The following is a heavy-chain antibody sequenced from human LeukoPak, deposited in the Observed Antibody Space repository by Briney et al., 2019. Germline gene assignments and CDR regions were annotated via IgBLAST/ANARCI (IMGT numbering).Heavy chain of an antibody. CDR3: ARRYYDILTGHLDY. V-gene: IGHV5-51*01. Sequence: GESLKISCKGSGYSFTSYWIGWVRQMPGKGLEWMGIIYPGDSDTRYSPPFQGQVTISADKPISTAYLQWSSLKASDTAMYYCARRYYDILTGHLDYWGQGTLVTVSS. D-gene: IGHD3-9*01. CDR1: GYSFTSYW. CDR2: IYPGDSDT. J-gene: IGHJ4*02.